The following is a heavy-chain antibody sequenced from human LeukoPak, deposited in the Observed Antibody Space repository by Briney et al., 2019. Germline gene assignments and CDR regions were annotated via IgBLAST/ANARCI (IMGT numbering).Heavy chain of an antibody. V-gene: IGHV1-2*02. J-gene: IGHJ4*02. D-gene: IGHD5-18*01. CDR3: ARKTAGRPFDY. CDR1: GYTFTAYY. Sequence: ASVKVSCKTSGYTFTAYYMHWVRQAPGQGLEWMGWINPNTGGTNYAQKFQGRVTMTRDTSISTAYMELSRLRSDDTAVYYCARKTAGRPFDYWGQGTLVTVSS. CDR2: INPNTGGT.